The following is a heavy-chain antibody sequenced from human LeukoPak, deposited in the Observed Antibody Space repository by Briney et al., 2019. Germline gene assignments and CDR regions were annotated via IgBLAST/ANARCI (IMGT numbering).Heavy chain of an antibody. J-gene: IGHJ5*02. CDR3: AKGHYWELRIKNWFDP. CDR2: ISSSGSTI. V-gene: IGHV3-48*03. Sequence: GGSLRLSCAASGFTFSSYEMNWVRQAPGKGLEWVSYISSSGSTIYYADSVKGRFTISRDNAKNSLYLQMNSLRAEDTAVYYCAKGHYWELRIKNWFDPWGQGTLVTVSS. D-gene: IGHD1-26*01. CDR1: GFTFSSYE.